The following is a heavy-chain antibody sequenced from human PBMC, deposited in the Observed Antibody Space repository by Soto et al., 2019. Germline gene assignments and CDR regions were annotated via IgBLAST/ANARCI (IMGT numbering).Heavy chain of an antibody. CDR2: ISVYSGST. Sequence: QVQLVQSGAEVKKPGASVRVSCEASGYTFTSYGISWVRQAPGQGLEWMGWISVYSGSTNYAQKLQGRVTMTTDRSTRAVYMELRILRSDDTAVYYCPRDSWGLAVPDYHYYAMDVWGQGTTVTVS. V-gene: IGHV1-18*04. J-gene: IGHJ6*02. D-gene: IGHD6-19*01. CDR1: GYTFTSYG. CDR3: PRDSWGLAVPDYHYYAMDV.